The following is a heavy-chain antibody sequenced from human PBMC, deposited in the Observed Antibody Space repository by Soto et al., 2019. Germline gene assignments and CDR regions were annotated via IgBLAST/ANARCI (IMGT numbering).Heavy chain of an antibody. J-gene: IGHJ5*02. CDR2: IYSSGST. CDR1: GGTLIGYY. Sequence: SETLSLTCTFTGGTLIGYYWTWIRQSAGGGLEWIGRIYSSGSTNYNPSLKSRVTISLDTSMSHFSLRLRSVSAADTAVYYCARGQRFSDWFDPWGQGTLVTVSS. V-gene: IGHV4-4*07. D-gene: IGHD3-3*01. CDR3: ARGQRFSDWFDP.